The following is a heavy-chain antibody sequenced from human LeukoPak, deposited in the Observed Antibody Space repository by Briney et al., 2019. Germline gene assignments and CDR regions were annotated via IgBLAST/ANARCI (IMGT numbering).Heavy chain of an antibody. J-gene: IGHJ4*02. Sequence: PGGSLRLSCAASGFTFSSYAMSWVRQAPGKGLEWVSAISGSGGSTYYADSVKGRFTISRDNSKNTLYLQMNSLRAEDTAVYYCARDYGDYPYYFDYWGQGTLVTVSS. CDR1: GFTFSSYA. CDR2: ISGSGGST. CDR3: ARDYGDYPYYFDY. V-gene: IGHV3-23*01. D-gene: IGHD4-17*01.